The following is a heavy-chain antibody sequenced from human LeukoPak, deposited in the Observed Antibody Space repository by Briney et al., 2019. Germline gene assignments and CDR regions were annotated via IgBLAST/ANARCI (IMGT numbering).Heavy chain of an antibody. Sequence: GGSLRLSCAASGFTFSSYTMNWVRQPPGKGLEWVSNIGTSSTTIYYADSVKGRFTISRDNAKNSLYLQMNSLRAEDTAVYYCAKDSLFLDFDYWGQGTLVTVSS. D-gene: IGHD2-21*01. CDR1: GFTFSSYT. CDR2: IGTSSTTI. CDR3: AKDSLFLDFDY. J-gene: IGHJ4*02. V-gene: IGHV3-48*01.